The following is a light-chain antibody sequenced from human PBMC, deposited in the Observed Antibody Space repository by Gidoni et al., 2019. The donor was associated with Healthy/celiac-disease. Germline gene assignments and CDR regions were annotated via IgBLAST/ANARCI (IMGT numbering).Light chain of an antibody. CDR1: QTVSYY. CDR3: QQRHDWPPLT. Sequence: VLTQSPATLSLSPGERAILSCKASQTVSYYLAWYQKKAGQPPRLLIYDASTRATDIPARFSGSGYGTDFTLTISSLEPEDSAIYYCQQRHDWPPLTF. J-gene: IGKJ5*01. CDR2: DAS. V-gene: IGKV3-11*01.